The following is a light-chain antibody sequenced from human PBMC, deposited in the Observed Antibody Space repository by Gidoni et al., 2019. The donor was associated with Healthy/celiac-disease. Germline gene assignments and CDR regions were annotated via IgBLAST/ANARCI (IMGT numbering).Light chain of an antibody. V-gene: IGLV2-11*01. Sequence: QSALTQPRSVSGXXGPSVTISCTGTSNDVGGYNYVSWYQHPPGKAPKLMIYDVSKRPSGVPDRFSGSKSGNTASLTXXGLQAEDEADYYCCSYAGSYTSNYVFGTGXKVTVL. CDR1: SNDVGGYNY. J-gene: IGLJ1*01. CDR3: CSYAGSYTSNYV. CDR2: DVS.